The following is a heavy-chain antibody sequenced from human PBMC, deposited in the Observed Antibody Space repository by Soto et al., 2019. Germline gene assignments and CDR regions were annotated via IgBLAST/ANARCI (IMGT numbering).Heavy chain of an antibody. CDR3: TTLSITIFGVVLMDA. V-gene: IGHV3-15*07. CDR1: GFTFSNAW. D-gene: IGHD3-3*01. CDR2: IKSKTDGGTT. J-gene: IGHJ6*02. Sequence: GGSLRVSCAASGFTFSNAWMNWVRQAPGKGLEWVGRIKSKTDGGTTDYAAPVKGRFTISRDDSKNTLYLQMNSLKTEDTAVYYCTTLSITIFGVVLMDAWGQGTTVTVSS.